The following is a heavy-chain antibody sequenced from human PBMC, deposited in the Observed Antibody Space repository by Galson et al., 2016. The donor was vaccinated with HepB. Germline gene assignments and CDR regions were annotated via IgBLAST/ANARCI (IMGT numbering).Heavy chain of an antibody. CDR2: IIPIFGTA. D-gene: IGHD3-22*01. CDR3: AIETSGYSVYKQFDY. CDR1: GGTFSTYT. V-gene: IGHV1-69*06. J-gene: IGHJ4*02. Sequence: SVKVSCKASGGTFSTYTITWVRQAPGQGLEWMGGIIPIFGTANYAQKFQGRVTITADKSTTTAYMQLSSLRSEDTAVYYCAIETSGYSVYKQFDYWGQGTLVTVSS.